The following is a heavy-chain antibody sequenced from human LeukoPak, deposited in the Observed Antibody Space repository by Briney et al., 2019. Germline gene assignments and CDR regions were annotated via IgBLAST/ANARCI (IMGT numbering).Heavy chain of an antibody. CDR3: VRVYGGSSGAFDL. CDR1: GFIFSSYA. V-gene: IGHV3-21*01. Sequence: GESLRLSCRASGFIFSSYALNWVRRAPGQGLEWVSSISSSSGDIYYTDSVKGRFTISRDNARKSLYLQMNSLRVEDAAVYYCVRVYGGSSGAFDLWGQGTMVTVSS. CDR2: ISSSSGDI. D-gene: IGHD4-23*01. J-gene: IGHJ3*01.